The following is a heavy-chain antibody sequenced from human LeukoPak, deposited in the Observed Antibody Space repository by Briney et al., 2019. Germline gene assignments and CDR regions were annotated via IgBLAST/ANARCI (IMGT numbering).Heavy chain of an antibody. V-gene: IGHV4-34*01. D-gene: IGHD5-12*01. CDR3: ASMMGYSGYDYGGDY. J-gene: IGHJ4*02. CDR2: INHSGST. CDR1: GGSISGYS. Sequence: PSETLSLTCAVSGGSISGYSLCWVRQPPGQGLEWIWEINHSGSTNYNPSLKSRVTISVDTSKNQFSLKLSSVTAAETAVYYCASMMGYSGYDYGGDYWGQGTLVTVFS.